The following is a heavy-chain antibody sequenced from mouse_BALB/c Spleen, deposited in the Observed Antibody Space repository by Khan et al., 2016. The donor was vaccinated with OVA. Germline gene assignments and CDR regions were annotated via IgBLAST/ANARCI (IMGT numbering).Heavy chain of an antibody. Sequence: QIQLVQSGPELKKPGETVKISCKASGYTFTNYGMNWVKQAPGKGLKWMGWINTYTGEPTYGDDFKGRFAFSLETSASTAYLQINNLKNEDMGTYCCGRSQLILYAMDYWGQGSSVTVSS. CDR3: GRSQLILYAMDY. D-gene: IGHD1-1*01. V-gene: IGHV9-1*02. CDR2: INTYTGEP. J-gene: IGHJ4*01. CDR1: GYTFTNYG.